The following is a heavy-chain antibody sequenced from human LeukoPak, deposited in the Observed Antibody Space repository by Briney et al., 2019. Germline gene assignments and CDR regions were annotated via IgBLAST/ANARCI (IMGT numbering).Heavy chain of an antibody. CDR2: VYYTGST. CDR1: GGSISSSDYY. Sequence: SETLSLTCTVSGGSISSSDYYWGWIRQSPGKGLEWLGSVYYTGSTFHNPSLKSRLTTSVDVSKNQVSLRLTSVTAADTATYYCARQTPFEGNPDAFDIWGQGTMVTVSS. J-gene: IGHJ3*02. V-gene: IGHV4-39*01. D-gene: IGHD1-14*01. CDR3: ARQTPFEGNPDAFDI.